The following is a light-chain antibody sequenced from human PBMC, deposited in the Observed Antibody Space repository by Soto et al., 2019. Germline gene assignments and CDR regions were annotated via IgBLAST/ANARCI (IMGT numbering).Light chain of an antibody. CDR3: RHHNSYSGA. V-gene: IGKV1-5*03. CDR1: QTISIW. Sequence: MTQTAPTISVSVGNRVPIRRRDCQTISIWLAWYQQKPGKAPKSLIYKACSLTSGVPSMFSGSGAGTECARAISSRQPYEVATAYYRHHNSYSGAFGQGTKVDIK. CDR2: KAC. J-gene: IGKJ1*01.